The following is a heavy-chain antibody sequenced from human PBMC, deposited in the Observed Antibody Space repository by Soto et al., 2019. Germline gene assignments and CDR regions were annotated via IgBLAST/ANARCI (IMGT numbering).Heavy chain of an antibody. CDR2: INPSRGST. CDR3: GVGGFWSVHYGMDV. J-gene: IGHJ6*02. D-gene: IGHD3-3*01. V-gene: IGHV1-46*01. Sequence: QVQLVQSGAEVKKPGASVKVSCKASGYTFTSYYMHWVRQPPGQGLEWMGIINPSRGSTSYAQQLQGRVTMTWDTYESIVYVELSSLRSEDTAVYYCGVGGFWSVHYGMDVWGQGTTVTVSS. CDR1: GYTFTSYY.